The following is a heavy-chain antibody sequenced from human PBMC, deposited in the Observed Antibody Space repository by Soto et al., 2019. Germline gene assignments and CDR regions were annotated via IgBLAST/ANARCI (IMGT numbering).Heavy chain of an antibody. J-gene: IGHJ4*02. Sequence: GGSLRLSCVASGFTFSRYVMSWVRQAPGKGLEWVSTINSNGDSTYYADSVKGRSTISRDNSKISLYLQRKSLRAEDTAGDWGARFPDLSYCSSPSCLYSFPYCGQAPLVTVAS. CDR2: INSNGDST. V-gene: IGHV3-23*01. D-gene: IGHD2-2*01. CDR3: ARFPDLSYCSSPSCLYSFPY. CDR1: GFTFSRYV.